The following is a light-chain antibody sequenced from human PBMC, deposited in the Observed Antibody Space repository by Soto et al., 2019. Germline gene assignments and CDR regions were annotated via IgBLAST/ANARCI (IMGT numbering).Light chain of an antibody. J-gene: IGKJ2*01. CDR2: GAS. V-gene: IGKV3-15*01. CDR3: QQYINWPPTFT. CDR1: QSVNSN. Sequence: EIVMTQSPATLSVSPGERVTLSCRASQSVNSNLAWYQQKPRQAPRLLIYGASTRASGIPARFSGSGSGTEFTVAISSVQSEDFADYYCQQYINWPPTFTFGQGTKLEIK.